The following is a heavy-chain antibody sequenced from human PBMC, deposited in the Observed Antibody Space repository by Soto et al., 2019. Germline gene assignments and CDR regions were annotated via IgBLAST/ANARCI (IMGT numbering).Heavy chain of an antibody. Sequence: QAQLVQSGAEVKKPGASVKVSCKASGYTFNDYYIHWVRQAPGQGLEWMGYIHPNGGGTTYAQKFQGRVTMTRDTSISTAYMELTRLTSDDTAMYYCARINVYDSRGEGSSSTPWGQGPLVTVSS. D-gene: IGHD3-22*01. V-gene: IGHV1-2*02. J-gene: IGHJ5*02. CDR1: GYTFNDYY. CDR3: ARINVYDSRGEGSSSTP. CDR2: IHPNGGGT.